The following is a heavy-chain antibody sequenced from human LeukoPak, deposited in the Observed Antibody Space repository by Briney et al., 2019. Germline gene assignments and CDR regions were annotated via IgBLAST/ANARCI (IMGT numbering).Heavy chain of an antibody. Sequence: GGSLRLSCAASGFTFSSYAMSWVRQAPGKGLEWVSAISGSGGSTYYADSVKGRFTISRDNSKNTLYLQMSSLRAEDTAVYYCAKDLPRAVAAPRSFDIWGQGTMVTVSS. J-gene: IGHJ3*02. V-gene: IGHV3-23*01. CDR1: GFTFSSYA. CDR3: AKDLPRAVAAPRSFDI. D-gene: IGHD6-19*01. CDR2: ISGSGGST.